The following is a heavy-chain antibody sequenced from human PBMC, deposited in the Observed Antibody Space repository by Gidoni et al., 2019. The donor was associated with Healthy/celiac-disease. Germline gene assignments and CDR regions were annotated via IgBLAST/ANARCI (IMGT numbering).Heavy chain of an antibody. V-gene: IGHV3-33*01. D-gene: IGHD2-2*01. CDR1: GFTFSSYG. J-gene: IGHJ5*02. Sequence: QVQLVESGGGVVQPGRSLRLSCAASGFTFSSYGMHWVRQAPGKGLEWVAVKWYDGSNKYYADSVKGRFTISRDNSKNTLYLQMNSLRAEDTAVYYCARGGYCSSTSCYSNWFDPWGQGTLVTVSS. CDR3: ARGGYCSSTSCYSNWFDP. CDR2: KWYDGSNK.